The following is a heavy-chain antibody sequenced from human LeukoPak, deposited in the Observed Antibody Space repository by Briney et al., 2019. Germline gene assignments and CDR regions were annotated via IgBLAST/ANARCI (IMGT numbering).Heavy chain of an antibody. V-gene: IGHV1-18*01. J-gene: IGHJ4*02. CDR1: GYTFIIYG. CDR2: ISAYNGNT. Sequence: ASVTVSCKASGYTFIIYGISWVRQAPGQGLEWMAWISAYNGNTKYAQKLQGRVTMTRDTSTSTAYMELRSLRSDDTAVYYCARTITIFGVVINPFDYWGQGTLVTVSS. D-gene: IGHD3-3*01. CDR3: ARTITIFGVVINPFDY.